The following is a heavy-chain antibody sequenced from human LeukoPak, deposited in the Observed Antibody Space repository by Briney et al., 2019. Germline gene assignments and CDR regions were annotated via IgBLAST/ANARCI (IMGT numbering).Heavy chain of an antibody. V-gene: IGHV1-46*01. CDR1: GYTFTSYY. CDR3: ARGIAVAGAFDY. J-gene: IGHJ4*02. CDR2: IDPSGGSP. Sequence: ASVKVSCKTSGYTFTSYYMHWVRQAPGQGLEWMGIIDPSGGSPNYAQKLQGRVTMTTDTSTSTAYMELRSLRSDDTAVYYCARGIAVAGAFDYWGQGSLVTVSS. D-gene: IGHD6-19*01.